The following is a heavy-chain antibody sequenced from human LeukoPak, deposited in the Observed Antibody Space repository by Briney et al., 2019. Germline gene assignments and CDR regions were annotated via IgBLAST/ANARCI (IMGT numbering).Heavy chain of an antibody. J-gene: IGHJ4*02. D-gene: IGHD5-18*01. CDR1: GGSVSSGSYY. CDR3: ARVLRAASWRSYDY. V-gene: IGHV4-61*01. Sequence: KASETLSLTCTVSGGSVSSGSYYWSWIRQPPGKGLEWIGYIYYSGSTNYNPSLKSRVIISIDTSSNQFSLRLNSMTAADTAVYYCARVLRAASWRSYDYWGQGSLVTVSS. CDR2: IYYSGST.